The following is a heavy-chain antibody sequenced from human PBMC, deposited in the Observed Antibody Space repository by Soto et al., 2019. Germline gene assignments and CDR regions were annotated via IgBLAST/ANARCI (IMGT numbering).Heavy chain of an antibody. V-gene: IGHV4-61*03. CDR3: ARARFQVLYGKPYFDS. Sequence: SETLSLTCAVSGGSISGGGFSWSWIRQPPGKGLEWIGYIYYSGITKYSPSLKSRVNISLDTSENIFSLKLTSVATADTAVYYCARARFQVLYGKPYFDSWGQGTLVTVSS. J-gene: IGHJ4*02. CDR2: IYYSGIT. CDR1: GGSISGGGFS. D-gene: IGHD2-2*02.